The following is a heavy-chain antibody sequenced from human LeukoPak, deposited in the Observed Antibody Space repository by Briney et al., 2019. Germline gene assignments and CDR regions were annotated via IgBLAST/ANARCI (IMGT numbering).Heavy chain of an antibody. CDR1: GFTFNNYG. Sequence: PGASLLLSCAASGFTFNNYGMSWGRPAPAKGLEWVSTINDNGLNTHYADSVKGRFTISRDDSKNTLHLQMNSLRADDTALYYCTKGDGGWYPIDYWGQGILVIVSS. J-gene: IGHJ4*02. D-gene: IGHD6-19*01. CDR2: INDNGLNT. CDR3: TKGDGGWYPIDY. V-gene: IGHV3-23*01.